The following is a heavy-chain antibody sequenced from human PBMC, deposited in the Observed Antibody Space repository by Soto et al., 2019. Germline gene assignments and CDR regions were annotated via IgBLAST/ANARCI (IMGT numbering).Heavy chain of an antibody. J-gene: IGHJ5*02. CDR1: GFNVSNHW. CDR2: ITSDGKSK. V-gene: IGHV3-74*01. Sequence: RGASLRLSCATSGFNVSNHWMHWVRQRPAEGLVWVSRITSDGKSKAYAESVKGRFAISRDNAKNTLYLQMNGLTAEDTAVYYCARESGDWPLNWFDPWGQGTLVTVSS. D-gene: IGHD2-21*02. CDR3: ARESGDWPLNWFDP.